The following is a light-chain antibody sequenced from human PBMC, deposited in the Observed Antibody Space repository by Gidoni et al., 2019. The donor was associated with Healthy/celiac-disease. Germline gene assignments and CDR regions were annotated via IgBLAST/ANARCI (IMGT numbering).Light chain of an antibody. Sequence: ILLTQSPGTLSLSPGERAPLSCRASQSVSRSYLAWYQQKPGQAPRLLIYGASSRATGIPDRFSGSGSGTDFTLTISRLEPEDFAVYYCQQYGSSLRTFGQGTRLEIK. J-gene: IGKJ5*01. CDR3: QQYGSSLRT. CDR1: QSVSRSY. CDR2: GAS. V-gene: IGKV3-20*01.